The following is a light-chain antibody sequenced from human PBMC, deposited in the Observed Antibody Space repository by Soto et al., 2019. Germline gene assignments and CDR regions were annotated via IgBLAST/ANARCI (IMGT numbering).Light chain of an antibody. CDR1: SSNIGAGYD. J-gene: IGLJ1*01. CDR3: QSYDSSLRAYV. Sequence: QSVLTQPPSVSGAPGQRVTISCNGSSSNIGAGYDLHWYQKLPGTAPKLLIYGNSNRPSGVPDRFSGSKSGTSASLAITGLQSEDEADYYCQSYDSSLRAYVFGTGTKLTVL. V-gene: IGLV1-40*01. CDR2: GNS.